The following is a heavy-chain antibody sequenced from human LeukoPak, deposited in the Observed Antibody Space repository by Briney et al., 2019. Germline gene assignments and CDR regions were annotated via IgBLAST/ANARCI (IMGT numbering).Heavy chain of an antibody. J-gene: IGHJ4*02. Sequence: SETLSLTCTVPGGSISSSSYYWGWIRQPPGKGLEWIGSIYYSGSTYYNPSLKSRVTISVDTSKNQFSLKLSSVTAADTAVYYCARGLGGSRWAWTDPPYKDWGQGTLVTVSS. D-gene: IGHD6-13*01. CDR2: IYYSGST. V-gene: IGHV4-39*07. CDR1: GGSISSSSYY. CDR3: ARGLGGSRWAWTDPPYKD.